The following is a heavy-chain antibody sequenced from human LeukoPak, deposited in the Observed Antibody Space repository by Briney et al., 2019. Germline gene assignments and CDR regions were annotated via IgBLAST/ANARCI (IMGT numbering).Heavy chain of an antibody. CDR1: GGSISSYY. V-gene: IGHV4-59*01. Sequence: PSETLSLTCTVSGGSISSYYWSWIRQPPGKGLEWIGYIYYSGSTNYNPSLTSRVTISVDTSKNQFSLKLSSVTAADTAVYYCARQSSGWYDWFDPWGQGTLVTVSS. CDR3: ARQSSGWYDWFDP. J-gene: IGHJ5*02. D-gene: IGHD6-19*01. CDR2: IYYSGST.